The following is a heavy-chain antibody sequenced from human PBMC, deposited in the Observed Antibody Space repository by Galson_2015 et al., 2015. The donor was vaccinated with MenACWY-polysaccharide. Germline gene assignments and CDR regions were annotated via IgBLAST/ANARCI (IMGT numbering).Heavy chain of an antibody. V-gene: IGHV3-30-3*01. CDR2: ISYDGSNK. D-gene: IGHD6-13*01. J-gene: IGHJ6*02. CDR1: GFTFSSYA. CDR3: ARVRRAAAGYYYYGMDV. Sequence: SLRLSCAASGFTFSSYAMHWVRQAPGKGLEWVAVISYDGSNKYYADSVKGRFTISRDNSKNTLYLQMNSLRAEDTAVYYCARVRRAAAGYYYYGMDVWVQGTTVTVSS.